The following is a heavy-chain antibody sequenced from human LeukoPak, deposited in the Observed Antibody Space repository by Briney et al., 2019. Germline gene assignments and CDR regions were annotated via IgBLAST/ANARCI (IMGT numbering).Heavy chain of an antibody. J-gene: IGHJ4*02. CDR2: INPNRSVT. CDR1: GYTFTGYY. D-gene: IGHD4-23*01. V-gene: IGHV1-2*02. Sequence: ASVKVSCKTSGYTFTGYYMHWVRQAPGQGLEWMGWINPNRSVTNYAQRFQGRVTMTRDTSISAAYMELRWLTSDDTAVYYCARERGGNSPFDSWGQGTLVTVSS. CDR3: ARERGGNSPFDS.